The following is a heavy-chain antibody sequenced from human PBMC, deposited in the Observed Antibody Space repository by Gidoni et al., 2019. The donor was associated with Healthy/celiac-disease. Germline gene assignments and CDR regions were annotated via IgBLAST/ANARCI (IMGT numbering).Heavy chain of an antibody. D-gene: IGHD3-3*01. J-gene: IGHJ4*02. CDR2: INPNSGGT. CDR3: ARDQGSLRFLEWLGTNFDY. Sequence: QVQLVQSGAEVKKPGASVKVSCKASGYTFTGYYMHWVRQAPGQGLEWMGWINPNSGGTNYAQKFQGRVTMTRDTSISTVYMELSRLRSDDTAVYYCARDQGSLRFLEWLGTNFDYWGQGTLVTVSS. CDR1: GYTFTGYY. V-gene: IGHV1-2*02.